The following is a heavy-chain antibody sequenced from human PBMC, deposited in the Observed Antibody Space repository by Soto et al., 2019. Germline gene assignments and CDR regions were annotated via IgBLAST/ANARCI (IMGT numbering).Heavy chain of an antibody. Sequence: GGSLRLSCAASGFTFTNAWMSWVRQAPGKGLEWVARIKSKTDGGTTDYAAPVKGRFTISRDDSKNTLYLQMNSLKTEDTAVYYCTTDLGDFPPLSNIAAPCWGQGTLVTVSS. CDR3: TTDLGDFPPLSNIAAPC. D-gene: IGHD6-13*01. CDR2: IKSKTDGGTT. V-gene: IGHV3-15*01. J-gene: IGHJ4*02. CDR1: GFTFTNAW.